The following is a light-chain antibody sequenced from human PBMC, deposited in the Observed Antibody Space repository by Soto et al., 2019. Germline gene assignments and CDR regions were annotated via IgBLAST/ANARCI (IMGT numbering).Light chain of an antibody. CDR3: QQYSSHPYN. V-gene: IGKV1-5*03. CDR2: KAS. Sequence: DIQMTQSPSTLSASVGDRVTITCRASQSISSRLAWYQQKPGTAPKLLIYKASSLQSGVPSRFSGTGSGTEFTLTISSLQPDDFATCFCQQYSSHPYNFGQGTKREIK. J-gene: IGKJ2*01. CDR1: QSISSR.